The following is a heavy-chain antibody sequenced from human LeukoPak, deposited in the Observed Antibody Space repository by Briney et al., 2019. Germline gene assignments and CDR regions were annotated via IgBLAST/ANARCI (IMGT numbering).Heavy chain of an antibody. D-gene: IGHD3-22*01. CDR1: GASISSTSYY. CDR2: IHYGGSA. V-gene: IGHV4-39*01. J-gene: IGHJ4*02. CDR3: ARLTFYYDGSGYYFDY. Sequence: SETLSLTCTVSGASISSTSYYWGWIRQPPEKGLQWIGSIHYGGSAYYNPSLKSRITISVDTSKNQFSLKLSSVTATDTAVYYCARLTFYYDGSGYYFDYWGQGTLVIVSS.